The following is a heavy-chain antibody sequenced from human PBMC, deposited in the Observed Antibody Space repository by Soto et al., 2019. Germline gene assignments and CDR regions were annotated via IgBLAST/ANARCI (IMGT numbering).Heavy chain of an antibody. Sequence: LYLTCTVSGGSVSSGSYYWSWIRQPPGKGLEWIGYIYYSGSTNYNPSLKSRVTISVDTSKNQFSLKLSSVTAADTAVYYCASNGVGALAYWGQGTLVTVYS. CDR2: IYYSGST. CDR3: ASNGVGALAY. V-gene: IGHV4-61*01. CDR1: GGSVSSGSYY. J-gene: IGHJ4*02. D-gene: IGHD1-26*01.